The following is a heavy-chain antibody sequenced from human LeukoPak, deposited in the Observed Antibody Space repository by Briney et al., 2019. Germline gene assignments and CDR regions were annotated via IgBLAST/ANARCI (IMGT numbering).Heavy chain of an antibody. CDR3: ARDNSPGWFDP. CDR1: GFTFDDYG. J-gene: IGHJ5*02. V-gene: IGHV3-20*04. CDR2: MNWNGGGT. D-gene: IGHD4-23*01. Sequence: PGGSLRLSCAASGFTFDDYGMSWVRQAPGKGLEWISGMNWNGGGTGYADSVKGRFTISRDNAKNSLYLQMNSLRAEDTALYYCARDNSPGWFDPWGQGTLVTVSS.